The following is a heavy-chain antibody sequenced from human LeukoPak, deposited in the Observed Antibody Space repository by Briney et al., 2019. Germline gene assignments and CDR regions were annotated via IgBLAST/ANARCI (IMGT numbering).Heavy chain of an antibody. CDR2: IYYSGST. D-gene: IGHD3-10*01. V-gene: IGHV4-39*07. Sequence: SETLSLTCTVSGGSISSSSYYWGWIRRPPGKGLEWIGSIYYSGSTYYNPSPKSRVTISVDTSKNQFSLKLSSVTAADTAVYYCARDVQVVRGGFDYWGQGTLVTVSS. CDR1: GGSISSSSYY. J-gene: IGHJ4*02. CDR3: ARDVQVVRGGFDY.